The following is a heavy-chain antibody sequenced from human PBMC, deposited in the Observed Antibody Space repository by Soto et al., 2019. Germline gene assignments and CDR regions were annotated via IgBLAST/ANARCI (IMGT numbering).Heavy chain of an antibody. V-gene: IGHV1-46*01. Sequence: ASVKVSCKASGYTFTSYYMHWVRQAPGQGLEWMGIINPSGGSTSYAQKFQGRVTMTRDTSTSTVYMELSSLRSEDTAVYYCASFEYSSRWYWGYFHYWGQGTLVTVSS. D-gene: IGHD6-13*01. J-gene: IGHJ4*02. CDR3: ASFEYSSRWYWGYFHY. CDR2: INPSGGST. CDR1: GYTFTSYY.